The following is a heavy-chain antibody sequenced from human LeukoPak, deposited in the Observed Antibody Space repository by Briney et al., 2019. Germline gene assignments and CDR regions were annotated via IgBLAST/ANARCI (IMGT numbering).Heavy chain of an antibody. CDR1: EYTFTIYY. Sequence: ASVTVSFKESEYTFTIYYMHGVRQAPGQGGERMGLINPSGGSTSYAQKFQGRVTITRDITTRTVYMELSSLRSEDTAVYYCARGGWLKYDAVDYWGQGTLVTVSS. J-gene: IGHJ4*02. D-gene: IGHD5-24*01. CDR2: INPSGGST. V-gene: IGHV1-46*01. CDR3: ARGGWLKYDAVDY.